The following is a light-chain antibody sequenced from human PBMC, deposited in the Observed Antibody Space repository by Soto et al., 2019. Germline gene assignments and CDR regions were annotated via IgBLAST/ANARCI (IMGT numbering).Light chain of an antibody. Sequence: EIVMTQSPATLSVSAGERATLSCRASQSVSSNLAWYQQKPGQAPRLLIYGASTSATGIPARFSGSGSGTEFTLTIRSLQSEDFAVYYCQQYNNWPPITFGQGTRLEIK. CDR3: QQYNNWPPIT. V-gene: IGKV3-15*01. CDR1: QSVSSN. CDR2: GAS. J-gene: IGKJ5*01.